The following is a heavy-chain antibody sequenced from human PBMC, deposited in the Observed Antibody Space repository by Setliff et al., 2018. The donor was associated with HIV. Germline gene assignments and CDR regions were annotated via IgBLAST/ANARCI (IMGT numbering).Heavy chain of an antibody. V-gene: IGHV4-59*02. D-gene: IGHD3-3*02. CDR3: ARDTFYLDY. Sequence: TSGTLSLTCTVSGGSVRRNYWGWIRQPPGRGLEWIGYISYNGGTNYNPSLKSRVAISLDTSKNQFSLKMRSVTAADTAIYYCARDTFYLDYWGQGALVTVSS. J-gene: IGHJ4*02. CDR2: ISYNGGT. CDR1: GGSVRRNY.